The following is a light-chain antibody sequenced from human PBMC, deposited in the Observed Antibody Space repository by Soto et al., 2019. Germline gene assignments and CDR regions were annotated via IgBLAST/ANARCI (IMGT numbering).Light chain of an antibody. Sequence: EIVMTQSPATLSVSPGERATLSCRASQTILSNLAWYQRKPGQAPRLLLYGASTRATGIPARFSGGGSGTEFTLTISSLQSEDFAVYYCQKYNEWPLTFGGGTKVDIK. CDR1: QTILSN. CDR3: QKYNEWPLT. J-gene: IGKJ4*01. V-gene: IGKV3-15*01. CDR2: GAS.